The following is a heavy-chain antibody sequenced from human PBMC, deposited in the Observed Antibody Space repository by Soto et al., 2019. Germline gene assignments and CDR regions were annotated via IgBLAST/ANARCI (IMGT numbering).Heavy chain of an antibody. V-gene: IGHV3-11*01. J-gene: IGHJ4*02. CDR3: ARMSIAARFYYFDY. Sequence: GCRRLPCTASGCAFSDYYMSWIRQAPGKGLEWVSYISSSGSTIYYADSVKVRFTISRDNAKNSLYLQMNSLRAEDTAVYYCARMSIAARFYYFDYWGQGTPVTVSS. D-gene: IGHD6-6*01. CDR2: ISSSGSTI. CDR1: GCAFSDYY.